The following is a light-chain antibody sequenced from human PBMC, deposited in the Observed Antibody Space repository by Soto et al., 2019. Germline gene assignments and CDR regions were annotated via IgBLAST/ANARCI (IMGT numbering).Light chain of an antibody. V-gene: IGKV3-11*01. J-gene: IGKJ4*01. CDR3: QQRYNWPLT. CDR1: QGFSSY. CDR2: DAS. Sequence: EIVLTQSPATLSFSPGERATLPSRASQGFSSYLAWYQQKPGQSPRLLIYDASDRATGIPARFSGSGSGTDFTLTISSLEPEDFAVYYCQQRYNWPLTFGGGTKVEIK.